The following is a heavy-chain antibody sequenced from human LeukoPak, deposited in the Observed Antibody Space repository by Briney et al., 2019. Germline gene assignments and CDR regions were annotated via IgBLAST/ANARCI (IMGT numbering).Heavy chain of an antibody. CDR1: GFSSSDCA. V-gene: IGHV3-23*01. J-gene: IGHJ4*02. CDR3: TKGMATIRRHIDS. CDR2: ISGSAGST. D-gene: IGHD5-24*01. Sequence: PGGSLRLSCAASGFSSSDCAMSWVRQAPGRGLEWVSSISGSAGSTYYADSMKGRFTISRDNPKNTLHLEMNSLRAEDTAIYYCTKGMATIRRHIDSSGQGTLVTVSS.